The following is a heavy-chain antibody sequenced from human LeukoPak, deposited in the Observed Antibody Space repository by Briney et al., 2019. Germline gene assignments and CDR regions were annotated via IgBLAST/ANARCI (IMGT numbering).Heavy chain of an antibody. V-gene: IGHV3-33*01. CDR1: GFTFSSYG. D-gene: IGHD3-16*02. CDR2: IWYDGSNK. Sequence: PGGSLRLSCAASGFTFSSYGMHWVRQAPGKGLEWVAVIWYDGSNKYYADSVKGRFTISRDNSKNTLYLQMNSLRAEDTAVYYCARLRVWGSYRHPLDYWGQGTLVTVSS. CDR3: ARLRVWGSYRHPLDY. J-gene: IGHJ4*02.